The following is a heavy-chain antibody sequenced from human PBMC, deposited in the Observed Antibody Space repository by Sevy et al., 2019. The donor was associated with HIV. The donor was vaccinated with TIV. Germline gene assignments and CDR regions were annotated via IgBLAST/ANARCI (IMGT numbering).Heavy chain of an antibody. D-gene: IGHD6-13*01. V-gene: IGHV4-38-2*01. Sequence: SETLSLTCAVSGYSISSGYYWGWIRQPPGKGLEWIGSIYHSGSTYYNPSLKSRVTISVDTSKNQFSLKPSSVTAADTTVYYCARNPSGYSSSWAYFDYWGQGTLVTVSS. CDR2: IYHSGST. J-gene: IGHJ4*02. CDR3: ARNPSGYSSSWAYFDY. CDR1: GYSISSGYY.